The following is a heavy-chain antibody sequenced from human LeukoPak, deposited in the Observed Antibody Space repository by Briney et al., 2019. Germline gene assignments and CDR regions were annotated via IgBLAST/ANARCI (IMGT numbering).Heavy chain of an antibody. D-gene: IGHD5-12*01. CDR3: ASLTPGSGYDWGGYYGMDV. Sequence: SETLSLTCAVYGGSFSGYYWSWIRQPPGKGLEWIGYIYYSGSTNYNPSLKSRVTISVDTSKNQFSLKLSSVTAADTAVYYCASLTPGSGYDWGGYYGMDVWGQGTTVTVSS. CDR2: IYYSGST. V-gene: IGHV4-59*12. J-gene: IGHJ6*02. CDR1: GGSFSGYY.